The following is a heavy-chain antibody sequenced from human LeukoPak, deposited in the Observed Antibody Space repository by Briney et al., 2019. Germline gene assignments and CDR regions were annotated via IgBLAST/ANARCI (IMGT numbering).Heavy chain of an antibody. Sequence: PSQTLSLTCTVSGGSISSGGYYWSWIRQPPGKGLEWIGYIYHSGSTYYNPSLKSRVTISVDTSKNQFSLKLSSVTAADTAVYYCARDWVGLYSSSWYYFDYWGQGTLVTVSS. D-gene: IGHD6-13*01. CDR3: ARDWVGLYSSSWYYFDY. CDR2: IYHSGST. J-gene: IGHJ4*02. CDR1: GGSISSGGYY. V-gene: IGHV4-30-2*01.